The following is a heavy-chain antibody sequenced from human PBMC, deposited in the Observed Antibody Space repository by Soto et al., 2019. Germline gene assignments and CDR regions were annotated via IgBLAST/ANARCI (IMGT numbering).Heavy chain of an antibody. CDR1: GGSISSYY. D-gene: IGHD3-22*01. V-gene: IGHV4-59*01. Sequence: SETLSLTCTVSGGSISSYYWSWIRQPPGKGLERIGYIYYSGSTNYNPSLKSRVTISVDTSKNQFSLKLSSVTAADTAVYYCARVSAYYYDSSGLDYWGQGTLVTVSS. CDR2: IYYSGST. J-gene: IGHJ4*02. CDR3: ARVSAYYYDSSGLDY.